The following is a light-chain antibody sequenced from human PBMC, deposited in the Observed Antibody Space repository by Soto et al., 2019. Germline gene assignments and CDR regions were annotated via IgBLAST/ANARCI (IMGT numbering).Light chain of an antibody. CDR2: GAS. CDR1: QSVGASY. Sequence: MVLTQSPGPLSLSPGDIATLSCRASQSVGASYLAWYQQKPGQAPRLLINGASSRATGIPDRVSGSGSGTDFTLTISRLEPEDFAVYYCQQYGSSSWTFGQGTKVEIK. CDR3: QQYGSSSWT. V-gene: IGKV3-20*01. J-gene: IGKJ1*01.